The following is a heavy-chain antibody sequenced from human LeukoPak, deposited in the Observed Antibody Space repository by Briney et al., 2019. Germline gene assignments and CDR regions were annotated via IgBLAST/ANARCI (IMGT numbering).Heavy chain of an antibody. D-gene: IGHD2-15*01. J-gene: IGHJ4*03. V-gene: IGHV5-51*01. Sequence: ESPVISCKGSEYSFATYWIGWVPQMPGQGLEWMGIIFPGDSDTRYSPSFQGQVTISADKSISTAYLQWSSLKASDTAIYYCASEYCSGGNCYFDYWG. CDR2: IFPGDSDT. CDR1: EYSFATYW. CDR3: ASEYCSGGNCYFDY.